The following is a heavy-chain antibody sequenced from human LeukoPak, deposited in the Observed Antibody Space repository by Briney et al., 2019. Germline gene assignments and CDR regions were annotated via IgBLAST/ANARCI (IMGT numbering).Heavy chain of an antibody. CDR1: GYTFTGYY. CDR2: INPNSGGT. J-gene: IGHJ4*02. Sequence: ASVKVSCKASGYTFTGYYMHWVRQAPGQGLEWMGRINPNSGGTNYAQKFQGRVTMTRDTSISTAYMELSRLRSDDTAVYYCARGDGYNSGFDYWGQGTLVTVSS. CDR3: ARGDGYNSGFDY. D-gene: IGHD5-24*01. V-gene: IGHV1-2*06.